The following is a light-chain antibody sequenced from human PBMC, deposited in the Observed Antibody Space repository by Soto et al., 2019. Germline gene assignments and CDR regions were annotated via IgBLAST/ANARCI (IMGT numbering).Light chain of an antibody. CDR1: QTISNTF. V-gene: IGKV3-20*01. J-gene: IGKJ1*01. CDR2: GAS. CDR3: QLFGRT. Sequence: EVVLTQSPGTLSLSPGERATLSCRASQTISNTFLAWYQQKPGQPPRLLIYGASNRATGIPDRFSGSGSGTDFTLTLSRLETEDFAVYYCQLFGRTFGQGTKVEIK.